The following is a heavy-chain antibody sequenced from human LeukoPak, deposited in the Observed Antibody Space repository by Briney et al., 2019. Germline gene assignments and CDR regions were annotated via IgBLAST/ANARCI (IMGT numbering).Heavy chain of an antibody. D-gene: IGHD3-3*01. J-gene: IGHJ5*02. CDR2: IIPILGIA. Sequence: GASVKVSCKASGGTFSSYAISWVRQAPGQGLEWMGRIIPILGIANYAQKSQGRVTITADKSTSTAYMELSSLRSEDTAVYYCARAALLEWGPGAWFDPWGQGTLVTVSS. CDR3: ARAALLEWGPGAWFDP. CDR1: GGTFSSYA. V-gene: IGHV1-69*04.